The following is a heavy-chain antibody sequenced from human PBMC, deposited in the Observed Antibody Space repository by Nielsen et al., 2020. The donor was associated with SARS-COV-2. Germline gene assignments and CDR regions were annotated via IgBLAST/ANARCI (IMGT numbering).Heavy chain of an antibody. D-gene: IGHD3-10*01. J-gene: IGHJ6*02. Sequence: SVKVSCKASGGTFSSYAISWVRQAPGQGLEWMGGIIPIFGTANYAQKFQGRVTITADKSTSTAYMELSSLRSEDTAVYYCARPERRSYYGSGSMDVWGQGTTVTVSS. CDR2: IIPIFGTA. CDR1: GGTFSSYA. V-gene: IGHV1-69*06. CDR3: ARPERRSYYGSGSMDV.